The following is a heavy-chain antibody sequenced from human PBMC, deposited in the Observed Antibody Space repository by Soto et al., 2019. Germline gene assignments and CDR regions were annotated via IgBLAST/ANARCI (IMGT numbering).Heavy chain of an antibody. V-gene: IGHV3-74*01. CDR2: IKYDGSST. CDR3: ARGAFGNYYVDY. CDR1: GFTFSRAW. J-gene: IGHJ4*02. D-gene: IGHD3-10*01. Sequence: EVQLVESGGGLVQPGGSLRLSCAASGFTFSRAWMHWVRHAPGKGLVWVSRIKYDGSSTNYADSVKGRFTISRDNAKNTVYLQMNSLRDEDTAVYYCARGAFGNYYVDYWGQGTLVTVAS.